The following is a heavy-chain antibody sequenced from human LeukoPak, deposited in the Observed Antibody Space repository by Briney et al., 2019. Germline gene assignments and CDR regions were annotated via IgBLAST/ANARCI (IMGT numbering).Heavy chain of an antibody. CDR2: INPNSGGT. Sequence: SVKLSCKASGYTFTGYYMHWVRQAPGQGLEWMGWINPNSGGTNYAQKFQGRVTMTRDTSISTAYMELSRLRSDDTAVYYCARVTSVFLWVRGAEYFQHWGQGTLVTVSS. V-gene: IGHV1-2*02. J-gene: IGHJ1*01. CDR1: GYTFTGYY. CDR3: ARVTSVFLWVRGAEYFQH. D-gene: IGHD3-10*01.